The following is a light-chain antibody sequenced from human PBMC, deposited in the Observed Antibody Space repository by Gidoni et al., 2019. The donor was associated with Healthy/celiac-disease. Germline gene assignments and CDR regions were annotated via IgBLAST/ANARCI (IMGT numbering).Light chain of an antibody. J-gene: IGLJ2*01. Sequence: QSVLTQPPSASGTPGQGVTIACSGSSSNIGSNTVNWYQQLPGTAPKLLIYSNNQRPSGVPDRFSGSKSGTSASLAISGLQSEDEADYYCAAWDDSLNGPGVVFGGGTKLTVL. CDR3: AAWDDSLNGPGVV. CDR2: SNN. CDR1: SSNIGSNT. V-gene: IGLV1-44*01.